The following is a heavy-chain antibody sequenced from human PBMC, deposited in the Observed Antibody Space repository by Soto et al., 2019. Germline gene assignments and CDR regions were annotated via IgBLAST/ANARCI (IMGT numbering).Heavy chain of an antibody. D-gene: IGHD3-22*01. V-gene: IGHV3-21*01. CDR2: ISGDSNYI. CDR1: GFSFSGYN. J-gene: IGHJ3*01. CDR3: ARVVYFDRSAYGL. Sequence: GGSLRLSCAASGFSFSGYNMNWVRQAPGKGLEWVSSISGDSNYIYYADSVQGRFTISRDNAKNSVYLQMNSLRAEATAVYYCARVVYFDRSAYGLWGQGTMVTVSS.